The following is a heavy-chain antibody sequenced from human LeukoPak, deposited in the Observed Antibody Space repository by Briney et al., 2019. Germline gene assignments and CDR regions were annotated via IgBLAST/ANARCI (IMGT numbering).Heavy chain of an antibody. J-gene: IGHJ6*03. CDR1: GGSFSNYY. CDR2: INDSGRT. V-gene: IGHV4-34*01. Sequence: PSETLSLTCAVYGGSFSNYYWSWIRQPPGKGLEWIGEINDSGRTIYNPSLMSRVTISVDTSKNQFSLRLNSVTATDTAVYYCARRWNYGRNYYIDVWGKGATVRVSS. D-gene: IGHD1-7*01. CDR3: ARRWNYGRNYYIDV.